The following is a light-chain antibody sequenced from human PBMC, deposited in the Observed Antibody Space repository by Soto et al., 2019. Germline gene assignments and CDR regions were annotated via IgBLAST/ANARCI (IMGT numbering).Light chain of an antibody. V-gene: IGKV3-11*01. CDR1: QSVGRY. J-gene: IGKJ4*01. CDR2: DAS. CDR3: HQRSDWLT. Sequence: EIVLTQSPATLSLSPGERATLSCRASQSVGRYLAWYQQKPGQAPRLLIYDASNRATGIPARFSGRGSGTDFTLTISSLESEDAAVYYCHQRSDWLTFGGGTKVEIK.